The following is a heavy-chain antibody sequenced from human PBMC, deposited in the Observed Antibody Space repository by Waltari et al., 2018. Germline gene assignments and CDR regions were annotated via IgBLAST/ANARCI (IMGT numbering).Heavy chain of an antibody. CDR1: GGSISTYY. CDR2: IHYSGST. J-gene: IGHJ4*02. CDR3: AREYSSFDY. D-gene: IGHD6-13*01. V-gene: IGHV4-59*13. Sequence: QVQLQESGPGLVKPSETLSLTCTVSGGSISTYYWSWIRQPPWKGLEWIGYIHYSGSTSYNPSLKSRVTISVDTSKNQLSLKVSSVTAADTAVYYCAREYSSFDYWGQGTLVTVSS.